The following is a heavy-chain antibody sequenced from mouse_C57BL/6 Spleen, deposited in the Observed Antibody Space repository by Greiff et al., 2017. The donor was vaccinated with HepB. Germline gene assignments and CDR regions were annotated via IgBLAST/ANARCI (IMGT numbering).Heavy chain of an antibody. Sequence: VQLQQSGAELVKPGASVKLSCKASGYTFTSYWMQWVKQRPGQGLEWIGEIDPSDSYTNYNQKFKGKATLTVDTSSSTAYMQLSSLTSEDSAVYYCARSVVDDYWGQGTTLTVPS. J-gene: IGHJ2*01. CDR1: GYTFTSYW. D-gene: IGHD1-1*01. CDR3: ARSVVDDY. V-gene: IGHV1-50*01. CDR2: IDPSDSYT.